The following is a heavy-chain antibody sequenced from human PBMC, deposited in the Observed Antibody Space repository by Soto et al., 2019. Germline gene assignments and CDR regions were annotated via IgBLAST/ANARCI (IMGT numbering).Heavy chain of an antibody. CDR1: GFTFSSYS. Sequence: PGGSLRLSCAASGFTFSSYSMNWVRQAPGKGLEWVSSISSSSSYIYYADSVKGRFTISRDNAKNSVYLQMNSLRAEDTAVYYCAKSKEAGTTTAFDYWGQGTLVTVSS. CDR3: AKSKEAGTTTAFDY. J-gene: IGHJ4*02. D-gene: IGHD1-7*01. CDR2: ISSSSSYI. V-gene: IGHV3-21*01.